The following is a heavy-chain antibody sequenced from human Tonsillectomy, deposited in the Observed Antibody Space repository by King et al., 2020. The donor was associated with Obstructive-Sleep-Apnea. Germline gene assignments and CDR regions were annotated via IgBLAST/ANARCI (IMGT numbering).Heavy chain of an antibody. Sequence: VQLVESGGGVVQPGRSLRLSCAASGFTFSSSGIHWGRQAPGKGLEWVAVISYDGRNKYFADSVKGRFTISRDNSKSTLYLQMNNLRVEDTAVYYCVKLPSQGDPIAADCGWGQGTLVTVSS. CDR2: ISYDGRNK. CDR1: GFTFSSSG. D-gene: IGHD6-13*01. V-gene: IGHV3-30*18. CDR3: VKLPSQGDPIAADCG. J-gene: IGHJ4*02.